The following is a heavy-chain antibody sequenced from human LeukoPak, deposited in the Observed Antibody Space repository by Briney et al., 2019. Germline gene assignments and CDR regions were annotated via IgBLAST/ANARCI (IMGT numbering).Heavy chain of an antibody. V-gene: IGHV3-23*01. D-gene: IGHD5-12*01. Sequence: PGGSLRLSCAASGFTFSSYAMSWVRQAPGKGLEWVSAISGSGGTSYYADSVKGRFTFSRDNSKNTLYLQMNSLRAEDTAVYYCAKLYPSQYSGYSFDYWGQGTLVTVSS. CDR2: ISGSGGTS. CDR1: GFTFSSYA. CDR3: AKLYPSQYSGYSFDY. J-gene: IGHJ4*02.